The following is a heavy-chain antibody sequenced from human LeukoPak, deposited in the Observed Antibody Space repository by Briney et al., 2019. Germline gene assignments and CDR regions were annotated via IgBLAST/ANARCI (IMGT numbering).Heavy chain of an antibody. V-gene: IGHV1-69*13. CDR3: AAGSSGWSGARFYYFDY. CDR2: IIPIFGTA. Sequence: ASVKVSCKASGGTFSSYAISWVRQAPGQGLEWMGGIIPIFGTANYAQKFQGRVTITADESTSTAYMELSSLRSEDTAVYYCAAGSSGWSGARFYYFDYWGQGTLVTVSS. CDR1: GGTFSSYA. D-gene: IGHD6-19*01. J-gene: IGHJ4*02.